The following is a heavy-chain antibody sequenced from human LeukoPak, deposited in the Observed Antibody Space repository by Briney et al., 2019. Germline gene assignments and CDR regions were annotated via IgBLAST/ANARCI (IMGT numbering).Heavy chain of an antibody. V-gene: IGHV4-34*01. CDR1: GGSFSGYY. J-gene: IGHJ3*02. D-gene: IGHD6-19*01. CDR2: INHSGST. CDR3: ASHVAVASPRAFDI. Sequence: SETLSLTCAVYGGSFSGYYWSWIRQPPGKGLEWIGEINHSGSTNYNPSLKSRVTISVDTSKNQFSLKLSSVTAADTAVYYCASHVAVASPRAFDIWGQGTMVTVSS.